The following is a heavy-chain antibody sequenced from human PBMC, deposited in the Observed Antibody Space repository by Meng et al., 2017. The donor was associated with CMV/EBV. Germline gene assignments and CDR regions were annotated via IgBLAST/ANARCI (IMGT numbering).Heavy chain of an antibody. CDR2: INHSGST. Sequence: LACAVYGGSFIGYYCSWIRQPPGKGLEWIGEINHSGSTNYNPSLKSRVTISVDTSKNQFSLKLSSVTAADTAVYYCARGQRWLQPIDYWGQGTLVTVSS. CDR1: GGSFIGYY. V-gene: IGHV4-34*01. D-gene: IGHD5-24*01. CDR3: ARGQRWLQPIDY. J-gene: IGHJ4*02.